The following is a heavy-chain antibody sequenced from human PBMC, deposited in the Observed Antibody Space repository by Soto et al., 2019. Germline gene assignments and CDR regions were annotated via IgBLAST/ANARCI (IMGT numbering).Heavy chain of an antibody. J-gene: IGHJ4*02. CDR1: GFTFSSYG. CDR2: IWYDGSNK. V-gene: IGHV3-33*01. D-gene: IGHD2-15*01. Sequence: QVQLVESGGGVVQPGRSLRLSCAASGFTFSSYGMHWVRQAPGKGLEWGAVIWYDGSNKYYADSVKGRFTISRDNSKNTLYLQMNSLRAEDTAVYYCARDALGSIVVVVAGFDYWGQGTLVTVSS. CDR3: ARDALGSIVVVVAGFDY.